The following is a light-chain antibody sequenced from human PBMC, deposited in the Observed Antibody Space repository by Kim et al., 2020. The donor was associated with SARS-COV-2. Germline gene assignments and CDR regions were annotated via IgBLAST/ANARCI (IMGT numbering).Light chain of an antibody. CDR2: SNN. CDR3: AAWDDSLV. Sequence: GTPGQRVTISCSGSSSNIGSNTVNWYQQLPGTAPKLLIYSNNQRPSGVPDRFSGSKSGTSASLAISGLQSEDEADYYCAAWDDSLVFGGGTKLTVL. V-gene: IGLV1-44*01. J-gene: IGLJ3*02. CDR1: SSNIGSNT.